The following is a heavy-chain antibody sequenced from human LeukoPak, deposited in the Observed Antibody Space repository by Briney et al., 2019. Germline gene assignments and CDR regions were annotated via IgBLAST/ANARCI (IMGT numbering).Heavy chain of an antibody. CDR3: ARDSRKRYFDWLVYNWFDP. CDR1: GFTFSSYW. Sequence: QPGGSLRLSCAASGFTFSSYWMSWVRQAPGKGLEWVANIKQDGSEKYYVDSVKGRFTISRDNAKNSLHLQMNSLRAEDTAVYYCARDSRKRYFDWLVYNWFDPWGQGTLVTVSS. J-gene: IGHJ5*02. D-gene: IGHD3-9*01. V-gene: IGHV3-7*01. CDR2: IKQDGSEK.